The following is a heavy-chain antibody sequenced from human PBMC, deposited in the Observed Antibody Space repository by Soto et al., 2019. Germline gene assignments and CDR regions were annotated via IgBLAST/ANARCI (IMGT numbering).Heavy chain of an antibody. D-gene: IGHD4-17*01. J-gene: IGHJ3*01. Sequence: ELQLVESGGGLVQPGGSLRLSCAASGFSVSINYVNWVRQAPGKGLEWVSVIYSGGTTHYADSVKGRFTISRDTSKNTPELQMNSLRVEDTAVYYCAGDSTDGDFVDAFDVWGQGTMVTVSS. CDR2: IYSGGTT. V-gene: IGHV3-66*01. CDR1: GFSVSINY. CDR3: AGDSTDGDFVDAFDV.